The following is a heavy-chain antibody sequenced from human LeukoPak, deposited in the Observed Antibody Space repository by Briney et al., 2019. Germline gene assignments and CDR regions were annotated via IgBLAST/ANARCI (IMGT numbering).Heavy chain of an antibody. CDR3: ARDSLLKTGYYFDY. V-gene: IGHV3-23*01. CDR1: GFTFSSYS. Sequence: PGGSLRLSCAASGFTFSSYSMNWVRQAPGKGLEWVSAISGSGGSTYYADSVKGRFTISRDNSKDTLYLQMNSLRADDTAVYYCARDSLLKTGYYFDYWGQGTMVIVSS. J-gene: IGHJ4*02. D-gene: IGHD3-16*02. CDR2: ISGSGGST.